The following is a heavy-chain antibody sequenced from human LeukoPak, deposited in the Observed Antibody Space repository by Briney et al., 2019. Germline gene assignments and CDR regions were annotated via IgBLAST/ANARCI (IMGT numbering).Heavy chain of an antibody. V-gene: IGHV3-30*04. D-gene: IGHD2-21*02. CDR2: ISYDGSNK. CDR3: AKDLGGDSHDY. Sequence: PGGSLRLSCAASGFTFSDYTMTWVRQAPGKGLEWVAVISYDGSNKYYADSVKGRFTISRDNSKNTLYLQMDSLRAEDTAVYYCAKDLGGDSHDYWGQGTLVTVSS. CDR1: GFTFSDYT. J-gene: IGHJ4*02.